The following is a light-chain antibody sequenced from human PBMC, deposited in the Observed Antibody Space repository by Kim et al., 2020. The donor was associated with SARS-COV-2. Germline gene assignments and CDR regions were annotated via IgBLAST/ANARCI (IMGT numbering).Light chain of an antibody. J-gene: IGLJ3*02. CDR2: RND. CDR3: GAWDDSLSGPV. Sequence: QSVLTQPPSASGTPGQRVTISCSGGDSNIGSNYIYWYRQLPGAAPKLIIYRNDQRPSGVPDRISASKSGTSASLAISGLRSEDEGDYYCGAWDDSLSGPVFGGGTQLTVL. V-gene: IGLV1-47*01. CDR1: DSNIGSNY.